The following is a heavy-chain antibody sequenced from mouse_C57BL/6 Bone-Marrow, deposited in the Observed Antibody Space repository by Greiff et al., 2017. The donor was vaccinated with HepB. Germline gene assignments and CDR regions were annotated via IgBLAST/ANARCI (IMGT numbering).Heavy chain of an antibody. Sequence: VQLQQSGPELVKPGASVKISCKASGYTFTDYYMNWVKQSHGKSLEWIGDINPNNGGTSYNQKFKGKATLTVDKSSSTAYMELRSLTSEASAVYYCARTRGLQRGVYWYFDVWGTGTTVTVSS. D-gene: IGHD2-2*01. J-gene: IGHJ1*03. CDR1: GYTFTDYY. CDR3: ARTRGLQRGVYWYFDV. V-gene: IGHV1-26*01. CDR2: INPNNGGT.